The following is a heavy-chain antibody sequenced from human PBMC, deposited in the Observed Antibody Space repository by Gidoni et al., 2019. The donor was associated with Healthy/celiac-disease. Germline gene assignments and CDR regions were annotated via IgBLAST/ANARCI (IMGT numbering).Heavy chain of an antibody. D-gene: IGHD2-2*01. CDR2: ISGSGGST. Sequence: EVQLLESGGGLVQPGGSLRLSCAASGFTFSSYAMIWVRQAPGKGMEGVSSISGSGGSTYYADSVKGRFTISRDNSKNTLYLQMNSLRAEDTAVYYCAKNPFSNIVVVPPDPAWGAFDIWGQGTMVTVSS. J-gene: IGHJ3*02. V-gene: IGHV3-23*01. CDR1: GFTFSSYA. CDR3: AKNPFSNIVVVPPDPAWGAFDI.